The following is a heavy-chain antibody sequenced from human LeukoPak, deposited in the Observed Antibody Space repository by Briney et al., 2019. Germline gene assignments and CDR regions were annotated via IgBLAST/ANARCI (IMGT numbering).Heavy chain of an antibody. CDR1: GGSISSYY. D-gene: IGHD3-10*01. CDR2: IYYSGST. CDR3: ARLGGLPGYYFDY. V-gene: IGHV4-59*08. Sequence: SETLSLTCTVSGGSISSYYWGWIRQPPGKRLEWIGSIYYSGSTYYNPSLKSRVTMSVDTSKNQFSLRLSSVTAADTAVYYCARLGGLPGYYFDYWGQGTLVAVSS. J-gene: IGHJ4*02.